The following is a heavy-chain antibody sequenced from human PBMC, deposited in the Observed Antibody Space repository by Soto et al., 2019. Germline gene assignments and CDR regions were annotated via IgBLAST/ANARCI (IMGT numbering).Heavy chain of an antibody. CDR3: ATRGDGYNYWVQYYYGMDV. Sequence: GASVKVSCKASGGTFSSYAISWVRQAPGQGLEWMGGIIPIFGTANYAQKFQGRVTITADESTSTAYMELSSLRSEDTVVCYCATRGDGYNYWVQYYYGMDVWGQGTTVTVSS. J-gene: IGHJ6*02. V-gene: IGHV1-69*13. D-gene: IGHD5-12*01. CDR2: IIPIFGTA. CDR1: GGTFSSYA.